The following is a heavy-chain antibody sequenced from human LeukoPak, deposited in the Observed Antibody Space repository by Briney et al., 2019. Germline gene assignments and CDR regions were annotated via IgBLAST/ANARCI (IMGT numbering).Heavy chain of an antibody. V-gene: IGHV4-61*02. CDR2: IYTSGST. D-gene: IGHD3-22*01. Sequence: SETLSLTCAVFGGPFSSGSYYWSWIRQPAGKGLEWIGRIYTSGSTNYNPSLKSRVTISVDTSKNQFSLKLSSVTAADTAVYYCARGDSSGYYYRDYWGQGILVTVSS. CDR3: ARGDSSGYYYRDY. J-gene: IGHJ4*02. CDR1: GGPFSSGSYY.